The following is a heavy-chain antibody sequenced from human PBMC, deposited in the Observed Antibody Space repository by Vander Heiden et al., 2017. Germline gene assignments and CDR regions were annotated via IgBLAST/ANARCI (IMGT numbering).Heavy chain of an antibody. CDR3: AKESGGSSSPNDY. CDR1: GFTFDDYA. CDR2: ISWNSGSI. V-gene: IGHV3-9*01. J-gene: IGHJ4*02. D-gene: IGHD6-13*01. Sequence: EVQLVEPGGGLVQPGRALRLSFSAPGFTFDDYAMPSGPRAPGKGLEWVSGISWNSGSIGYADSVKGRFTISRDNAKNSLYLQMNSLRAEDTALYYCAKESGGSSSPNDYWGQGTLVTVSS.